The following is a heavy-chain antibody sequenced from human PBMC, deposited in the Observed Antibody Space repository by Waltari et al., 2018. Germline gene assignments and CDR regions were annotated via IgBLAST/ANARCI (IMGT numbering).Heavy chain of an antibody. J-gene: IGHJ4*02. V-gene: IGHV4-39*01. CDR2: MYYSGST. CDR3: VRHARTTSGGKHFDH. D-gene: IGHD2-15*01. CDR1: GDSISRSMYY. Sequence: QLQLQESGPGLVEASETLSLTCTVSGDSISRSMYYLGLVRHPPGKVLEWMGNMYYSGSTYYNPSLKSRVTISGDTSKSQFSLKLSSVTAADTSMYYCVRHARTTSGGKHFDHWGQGMLVTVSP.